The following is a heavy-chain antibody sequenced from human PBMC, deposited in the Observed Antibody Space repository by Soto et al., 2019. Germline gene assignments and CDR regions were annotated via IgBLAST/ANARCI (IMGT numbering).Heavy chain of an antibody. CDR1: GFTFSSYG. J-gene: IGHJ5*02. V-gene: IGHV3-33*01. Sequence: QVQLVESGGGVVQPGRSLRLSCAASGFTFSSYGMHWVRQAPGKGLEWVAVIWYDGSNKYYADSVKGRFTISRDNSKNPLYLQMNSLRAEDTAVYYCARGASSGWYWFDPWGQGTLVTVSS. CDR3: ARGASSGWYWFDP. D-gene: IGHD6-19*01. CDR2: IWYDGSNK.